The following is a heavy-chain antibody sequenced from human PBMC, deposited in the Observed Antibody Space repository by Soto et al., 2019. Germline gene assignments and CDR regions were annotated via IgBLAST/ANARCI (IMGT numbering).Heavy chain of an antibody. CDR1: GFTFSDYY. D-gene: IGHD3-22*01. V-gene: IGHV3-11*01. J-gene: IGHJ4*02. CDR2: ISSSGSTI. CDR3: ARGDDIGYYDSSADY. Sequence: GGSLRLSCAASGFTFSDYYMSWIRQAPGKGLEWVSYISSSGSTIYYADSVKGRFTISRDNAKNSLYLQMNSLGAEDTAVYYCARGDDIGYYDSSADYWGQGTLVTVSS.